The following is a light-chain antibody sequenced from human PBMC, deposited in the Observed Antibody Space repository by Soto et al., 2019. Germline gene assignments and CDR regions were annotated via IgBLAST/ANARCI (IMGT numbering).Light chain of an antibody. Sequence: DIQMTQSPSSLSASVGDRVTITCRASLSISRYLNWYQQKPGKAPKVLIYAASSLQSGVPSRFSGSGSGTEFTLTISSLQPDDFATYYCQQYNRYYTFGPGTKVDIK. CDR2: AAS. J-gene: IGKJ3*01. V-gene: IGKV1-39*01. CDR1: LSISRY. CDR3: QQYNRYYT.